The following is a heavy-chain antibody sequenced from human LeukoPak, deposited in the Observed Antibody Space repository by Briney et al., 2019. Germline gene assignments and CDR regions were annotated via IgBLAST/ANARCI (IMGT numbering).Heavy chain of an antibody. CDR1: GFTFSSYA. CDR3: ANQLTGHLDY. J-gene: IGHJ4*02. D-gene: IGHD1-20*01. Sequence: GGSLRLSCAASGFTFSSYAMSWVRQAPGRGLEWVSAISGSGGSTYYADSMKGRFTISRDNSKNTLYLQMNSLRAEDTAVYYCANQLTGHLDYWGQGTLVTVSS. CDR2: ISGSGGST. V-gene: IGHV3-23*01.